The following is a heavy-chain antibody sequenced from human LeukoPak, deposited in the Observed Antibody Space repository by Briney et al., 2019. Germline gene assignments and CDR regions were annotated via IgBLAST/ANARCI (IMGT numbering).Heavy chain of an antibody. V-gene: IGHV4-34*01. CDR3: ARESALGVQRVGGYFDY. CDR2: INHSGST. Sequence: SETLSLTCAVYGGSFSGYYWTWIRQPPGKGLEWIGEINHSGSTNYNPSLKSRVTILVDTSKNQFSLKVSSVTATDTAVYYCARESALGVQRVGGYFDYWGQGALVTVFS. CDR1: GGSFSGYY. J-gene: IGHJ4*02. D-gene: IGHD1-1*01.